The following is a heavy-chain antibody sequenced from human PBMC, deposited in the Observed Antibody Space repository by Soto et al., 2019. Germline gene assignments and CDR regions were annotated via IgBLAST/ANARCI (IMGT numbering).Heavy chain of an antibody. CDR2: ITAYNGNT. V-gene: IGHV1-18*01. CDR1: GYPFTSYG. J-gene: IGHJ4*02. Sequence: ASVKVSCKTSGYPFTSYGISWVRQAPGQGLEWVGWITAYNGNTNYAQKFQARLTMTTDTSTSTAYMELRSLRAEDTAVYYCASHPRDSSAYWYYFDYWGQGTLVTVSS. D-gene: IGHD3-22*01. CDR3: ASHPRDSSAYWYYFDY.